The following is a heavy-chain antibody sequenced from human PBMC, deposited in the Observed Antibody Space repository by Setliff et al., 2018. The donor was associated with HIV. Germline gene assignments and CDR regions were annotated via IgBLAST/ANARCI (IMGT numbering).Heavy chain of an antibody. CDR3: ARDAHYYDFWSGYYEAFDY. J-gene: IGHJ4*02. CDR1: GFTFSSYS. CDR2: ISSSSPI. V-gene: IGHV3-48*01. D-gene: IGHD3-3*01. Sequence: GGSLRLSCAASGFTFSSYSMTWVRQVPGKGLEWVSYISSSSPIYYADSVKGRFTISRDNAKNSLYLQMNSLRAEDTAVYYCARDAHYYDFWSGYYEAFDYWGQGTLVTVSS.